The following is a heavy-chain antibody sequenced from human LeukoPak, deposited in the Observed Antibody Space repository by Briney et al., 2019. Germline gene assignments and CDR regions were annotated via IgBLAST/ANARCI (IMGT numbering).Heavy chain of an antibody. CDR1: GLTFYDYA. CDR3: ARGRPMYSAGWYHFNY. CDR2: ISGDGSST. V-gene: IGHV3-43*02. Sequence: PGGSLRLSCAASGLTFYDYAMHWVRQPPGKGLEWVSLISGDGSSTYYVDSVKGRFTISRDNSKSSLYLQMNSLRPEDTALFYCARGRPMYSAGWYHFNYWGQGTLVTVSS. D-gene: IGHD6-19*01. J-gene: IGHJ4*02.